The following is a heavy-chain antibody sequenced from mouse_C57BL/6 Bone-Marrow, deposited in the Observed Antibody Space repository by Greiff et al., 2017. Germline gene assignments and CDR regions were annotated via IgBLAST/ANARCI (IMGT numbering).Heavy chain of an antibody. CDR1: GYAFSSSW. J-gene: IGHJ4*01. D-gene: IGHD2-12*01. Sequence: QVQLQQSGPELVKPGASVKISCKASGYAFSSSWLNWVKQRPGKGLEWIGRIYPGDGDPNYNGKFKGKATLTADKSSSTAYMQLSSLTSEDSAVDFCARLLLTYDWAMDYWGQGTSVTVSS. CDR2: IYPGDGDP. V-gene: IGHV1-82*01. CDR3: ARLLLTYDWAMDY.